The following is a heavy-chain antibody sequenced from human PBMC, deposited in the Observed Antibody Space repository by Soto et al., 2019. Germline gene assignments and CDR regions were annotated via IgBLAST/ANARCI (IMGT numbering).Heavy chain of an antibody. D-gene: IGHD6-13*01. CDR1: GFTFSSYG. J-gene: IGHJ5*02. Sequence: QVQLVESGGGVVQPGRSLRLSCAASGFTFSSYGMHWVRQAPGKGLEWVAVISYDGSNKYYADSVKGRFTISRDNSKNTLYLQMNGLRAEDTAVYYCAKNGQQLVLYNWFDPWGQGTLVTVSS. V-gene: IGHV3-30*18. CDR2: ISYDGSNK. CDR3: AKNGQQLVLYNWFDP.